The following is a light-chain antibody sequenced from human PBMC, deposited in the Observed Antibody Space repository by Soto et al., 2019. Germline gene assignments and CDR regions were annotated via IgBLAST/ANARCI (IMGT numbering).Light chain of an antibody. CDR3: GTWDGKV. CDR2: DND. V-gene: IGLV1-51*01. Sequence: QSVLTQPPSVFAAPGQRVTISCSGSYSNIGKNHISWYQVLPGSAPKVVIYDNDKRPSGISDRFSGSKSDTSATLGITRLQTGDEADYYCGTWDGKVFGTGTKLTVL. J-gene: IGLJ1*01. CDR1: YSNIGKNH.